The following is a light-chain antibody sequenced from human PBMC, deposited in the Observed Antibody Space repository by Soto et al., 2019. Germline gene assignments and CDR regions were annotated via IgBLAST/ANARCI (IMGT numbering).Light chain of an antibody. CDR2: RAS. J-gene: IGKJ1*01. V-gene: IGKV3D-15*01. CDR1: QSVSID. Sequence: IVLTQSPGTLSLSPGERATLSCRASQSVSIDLAWYQQTPGQAPRLLVFRASNRATGIPDRFSGSGSGTEFTLTISSLQPDDFATYYCQHYNSYSEAFGQGTKVDI. CDR3: QHYNSYSEA.